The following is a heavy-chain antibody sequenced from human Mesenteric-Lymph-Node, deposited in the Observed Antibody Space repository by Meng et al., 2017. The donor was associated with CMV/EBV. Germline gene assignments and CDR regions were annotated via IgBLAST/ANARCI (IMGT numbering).Heavy chain of an antibody. Sequence: GESLKISCAASGFTFSSYSMNRVRQAPGKGLEWVSSISSSSSYIYYADSLKGRFTISRDNAKNSLYLQMNSLRAEDTAVYYCARGIGYCSSTSCYTRWFDPWGQGTLVTVSS. D-gene: IGHD2-2*02. V-gene: IGHV3-21*01. CDR1: GFTFSSYS. J-gene: IGHJ5*02. CDR3: ARGIGYCSSTSCYTRWFDP. CDR2: ISSSSSYI.